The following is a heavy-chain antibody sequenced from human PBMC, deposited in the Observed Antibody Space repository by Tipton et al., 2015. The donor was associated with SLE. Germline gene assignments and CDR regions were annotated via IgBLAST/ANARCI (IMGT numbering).Heavy chain of an antibody. CDR2: IKEDGTDD. D-gene: IGHD1-26*01. V-gene: IGHV3-7*01. CDR1: GFTFSNYW. J-gene: IGHJ3*02. Sequence: GSLRLSCAASGFTFSNYWMSWVRQAPGKGLEWVANIKEDGTDDYYVDSVKGRFTISRDNTKNSLYLQMNSVRGEDTAVYYCATEKWGGAFDIWGQGTMVTVSS. CDR3: ATEKWGGAFDI.